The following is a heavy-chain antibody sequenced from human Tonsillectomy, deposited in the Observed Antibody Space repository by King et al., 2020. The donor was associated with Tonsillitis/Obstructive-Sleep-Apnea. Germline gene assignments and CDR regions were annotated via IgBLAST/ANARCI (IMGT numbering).Heavy chain of an antibody. Sequence: VQLVESGGGVVQPGRSLRLSCAASGFTFSTNAMHWVRQAPGKGLEWVAVISDDGSYNYYADSVKGRFTISRDNSKNTLYLQMNSLRAEDTAIYYSANTEACSSVNCYRAFDMWSQGSMLTVSS. CDR1: GFTFSTNA. J-gene: IGHJ3*02. V-gene: IGHV3-30*04. CDR3: ANTEACSSVNCYRAFDM. CDR2: ISDDGSYN. D-gene: IGHD2-2*01.